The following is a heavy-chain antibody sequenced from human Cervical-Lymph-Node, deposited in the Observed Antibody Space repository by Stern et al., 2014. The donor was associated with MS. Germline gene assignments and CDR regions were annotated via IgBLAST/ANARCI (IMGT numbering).Heavy chain of an antibody. Sequence: EVQLVESGAEVKKPGESLKISCEASGYTFTKYWIGWVRQMPGKGLEWMGIIYPDDSDTRYSPSFKGPGTLSADKSMSTAYLQWSSLKASDTAMYYCARGYCNGGSCYSEYFQHWGQGTLVTVSS. J-gene: IGHJ1*01. V-gene: IGHV5-51*03. D-gene: IGHD2-15*01. CDR3: ARGYCNGGSCYSEYFQH. CDR1: GYTFTKYW. CDR2: IYPDDSDT.